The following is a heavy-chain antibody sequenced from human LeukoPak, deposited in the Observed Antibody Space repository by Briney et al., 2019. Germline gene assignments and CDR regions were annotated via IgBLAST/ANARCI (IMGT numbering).Heavy chain of an antibody. CDR1: GDSMGNDY. D-gene: IGHD6-6*01. CDR2: ISASGST. J-gene: IGHJ4*02. V-gene: IGHV4-4*07. CDR3: ARNEFRSYGLVHY. Sequence: SSETLSLTCTVSGDSMGNDYWSWIRQSAGKGLEWIGRISASGSTDYNPSLRSRVTMSVDTSRNQFSLTLTSMTAADTAVYYCARNEFRSYGLVHYWGQGTLVTVSS.